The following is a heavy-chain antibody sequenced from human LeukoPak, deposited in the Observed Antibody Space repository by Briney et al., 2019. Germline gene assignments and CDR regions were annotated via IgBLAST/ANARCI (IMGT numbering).Heavy chain of an antibody. D-gene: IGHD3-3*01. CDR3: ARGGIRGITIFGVVISPYYYMDV. V-gene: IGHV1-8*03. J-gene: IGHJ6*03. Sequence: GASVKVSCKASGYTFTSYDINWVRQATGQGLEWMGWMNPNSGNTGYAQKFQGRVTITRNTSISTAYMELSSLRSEDTAVYYCARGGIRGITIFGVVISPYYYMDVWGKGTTVTVSS. CDR1: GYTFTSYD. CDR2: MNPNSGNT.